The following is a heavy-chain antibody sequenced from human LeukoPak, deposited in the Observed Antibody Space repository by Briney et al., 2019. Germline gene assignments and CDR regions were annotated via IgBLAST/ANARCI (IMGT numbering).Heavy chain of an antibody. CDR1: GFTFSSYA. J-gene: IGHJ4*02. Sequence: GGSLRLSCAASGFTFSSYAMSWVRQAPGKGLEWVSAISGSGGSTYYADSVEGRFTISRDNSKNTLYMQMNSLRAEDTAVYYCASPSKRGIAVASGYYWGQGTLVTVSS. CDR2: ISGSGGST. D-gene: IGHD6-19*01. V-gene: IGHV3-23*01. CDR3: ASPSKRGIAVASGYY.